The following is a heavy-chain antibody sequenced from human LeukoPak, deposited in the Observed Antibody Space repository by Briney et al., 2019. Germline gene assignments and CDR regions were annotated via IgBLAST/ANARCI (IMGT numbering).Heavy chain of an antibody. Sequence: GASVKVSCKASGGTFSSYAISWVRQAPGQGLEWMGGIIPIFGTANYAQKCQGRVTITTDESTSTAYMELSSLRSEDTAVYYCATGRSPRPYDSSGYLDYWGQGTLVTVSS. V-gene: IGHV1-69*05. CDR3: ATGRSPRPYDSSGYLDY. D-gene: IGHD3-22*01. CDR2: IIPIFGTA. J-gene: IGHJ4*02. CDR1: GGTFSSYA.